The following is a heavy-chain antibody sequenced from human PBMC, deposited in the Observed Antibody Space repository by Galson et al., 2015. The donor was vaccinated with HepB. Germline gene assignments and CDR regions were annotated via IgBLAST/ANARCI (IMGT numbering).Heavy chain of an antibody. CDR1: GYTFTSYY. CDR3: ASTEGGIAAAGSPYYYYGMDV. CDR2: INPSGGST. Sequence: SVKVSCKASGYTFTSYYMHWVRQAPGQGLEWMGIINPSGGSTSYAQKFQGRVTMTRDTSTSTVYMELSSLRSEDTAVYYCASTEGGIAAAGSPYYYYGMDVWGQGTTVTVSS. J-gene: IGHJ6*02. V-gene: IGHV1-46*01. D-gene: IGHD6-13*01.